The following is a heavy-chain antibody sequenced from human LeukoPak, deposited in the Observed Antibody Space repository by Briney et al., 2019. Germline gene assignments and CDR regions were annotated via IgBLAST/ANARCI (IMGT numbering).Heavy chain of an antibody. V-gene: IGHV3-74*01. CDR2: INSDGINT. J-gene: IGHJ4*02. CDR3: ARNYGDYVGLDY. D-gene: IGHD4-17*01. Sequence: GGSLRLSCAASGFTFSNYWMHWVRQAPGKGLVWVSRINSDGINTSYADSVKGRFTISRDNAKNTLNLQMNSLRAEDTAVYYCARNYGDYVGLDYWGQGTLVTVSS. CDR1: GFTFSNYW.